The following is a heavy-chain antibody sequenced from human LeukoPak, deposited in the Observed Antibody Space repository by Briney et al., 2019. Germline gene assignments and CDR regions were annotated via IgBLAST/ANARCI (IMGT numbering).Heavy chain of an antibody. Sequence: AGRSLRLSCAASGFTFSSYSMNWVRQAPGKGLEWVSYISSSSSTIYYADSVKGRFTISRDNAKNSLYLQMNSLRDEDTAVYYCARDLEDGEAPSEEYYYYGMDVWGQGTTVTVSS. D-gene: IGHD4-17*01. V-gene: IGHV3-48*02. CDR3: ARDLEDGEAPSEEYYYYGMDV. J-gene: IGHJ6*02. CDR1: GFTFSSYS. CDR2: ISSSSSTI.